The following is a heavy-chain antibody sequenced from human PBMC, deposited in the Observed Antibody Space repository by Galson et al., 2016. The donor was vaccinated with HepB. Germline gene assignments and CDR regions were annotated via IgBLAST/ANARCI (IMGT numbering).Heavy chain of an antibody. CDR3: ARGGGSSTGPYYYYYGMDV. V-gene: IGHV1-2*04. J-gene: IGHJ6*02. Sequence: SVKVSCKASGYTFIRYYMHWVRQAPGQGLEWMGWINPNSGGTKYAQKFQGWVTMTRDTSISTAYMELNRLRSDDTAVYYCARGGGSSTGPYYYYYGMDVWGQGTTVTVSS. CDR2: INPNSGGT. CDR1: GYTFIRYY. D-gene: IGHD2-2*01.